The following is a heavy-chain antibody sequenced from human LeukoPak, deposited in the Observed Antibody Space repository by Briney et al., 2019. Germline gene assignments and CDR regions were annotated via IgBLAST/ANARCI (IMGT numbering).Heavy chain of an antibody. D-gene: IGHD3-22*01. CDR3: AKDAYYYDSSGFDSGYYYYMDV. CDR1: GFRFSSYG. Sequence: PGGSLRLSCAASGFRFSSYGMSWVRQAPGKGLEWVAFIRYDGSNKYYADSVKGRFTISRDNSKNTLYLQMNSLRAEDTAVYYCAKDAYYYDSSGFDSGYYYYMDVWGKGTTVTISS. V-gene: IGHV3-30*02. CDR2: IRYDGSNK. J-gene: IGHJ6*03.